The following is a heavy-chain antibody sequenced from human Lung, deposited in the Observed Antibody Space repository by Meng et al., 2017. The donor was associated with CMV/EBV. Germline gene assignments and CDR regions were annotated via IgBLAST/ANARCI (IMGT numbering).Heavy chain of an antibody. J-gene: IGHJ6*02. Sequence: LRLXXTVSGHPITTYYWSWIRQPPGKGLEWIGYIYYSGSTNYNPSLRSRVSISVDTSKNQFSLELSSVTAADTAIYYCARDRAAIGYYYYVMDVWGHGTTVXVSS. CDR3: ARDRAAIGYYYYVMDV. CDR2: IYYSGST. V-gene: IGHV4-59*01. D-gene: IGHD2-2*01. CDR1: GHPITTYY.